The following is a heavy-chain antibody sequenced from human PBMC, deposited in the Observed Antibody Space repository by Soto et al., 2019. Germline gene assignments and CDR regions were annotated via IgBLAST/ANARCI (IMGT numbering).Heavy chain of an antibody. CDR2: IIPILGIA. D-gene: IGHD7-27*01. J-gene: IGHJ3*02. CDR1: GGTFSSYT. V-gene: IGHV1-69*08. Sequence: QVQLVQSGAEVKKPGSSVKVSCKASGGTFSSYTISWVRQAPGQGLEWMGRIIPILGIANYAQKFQGRVTTTADKSTSTAYMELSSLRSEDTAVYYCARDLGLGGNAFDIWGQGTMVTVSS. CDR3: ARDLGLGGNAFDI.